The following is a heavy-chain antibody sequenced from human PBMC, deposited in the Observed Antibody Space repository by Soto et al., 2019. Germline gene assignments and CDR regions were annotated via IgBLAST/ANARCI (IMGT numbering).Heavy chain of an antibody. J-gene: IGHJ6*02. CDR2: ISYDGSNK. CDR1: GFTFSSYG. D-gene: IGHD6-13*01. V-gene: IGHV3-30*18. CDR3: AKEMRKGKEKYYYYYYGRDV. Sequence: QVQLVESGGGVVQPGRSLRLSCAASGFTFSSYGMHCVRQAPGKGLEWVAVISYDGSNKYYADSVKGRFAISRDNSKSTLYLQMNSLRAEDTAVYYCAKEMRKGKEKYYYYYYGRDVWGQGTTVTVSS.